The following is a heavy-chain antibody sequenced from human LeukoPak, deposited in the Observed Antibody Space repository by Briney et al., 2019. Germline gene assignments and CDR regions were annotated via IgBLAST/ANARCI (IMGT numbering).Heavy chain of an antibody. D-gene: IGHD1-26*01. CDR1: GYTFTSYG. V-gene: IGHV1-18*01. J-gene: IGHJ4*02. CDR2: ISVYNGNT. Sequence: ASVKVSCKASGYTFTSYGISWVRQAPGQGLEWMGWISVYNGNTNYAQKVQGRVTMTTDTSTNTAYMELRSLRSDDTAVYYCARDRWSGSPLGYWGQGTLVTVSS. CDR3: ARDRWSGSPLGY.